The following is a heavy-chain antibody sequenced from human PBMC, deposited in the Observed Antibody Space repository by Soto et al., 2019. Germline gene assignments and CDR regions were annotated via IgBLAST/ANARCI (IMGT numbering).Heavy chain of an antibody. CDR3: ARQRGIAARARYGMDV. CDR2: IDPSDSYT. J-gene: IGHJ6*02. Sequence: GESMKICCKGSGYSFTSYWISWVRQMRGKGLEWMGRIDPSDSYTNYSPSFQGHVTISADKSISTAYLQWSSLKASDTAMYYCARQRGIAARARYGMDVWGQGTTVTAP. V-gene: IGHV5-10-1*01. CDR1: GYSFTSYW. D-gene: IGHD6-13*01.